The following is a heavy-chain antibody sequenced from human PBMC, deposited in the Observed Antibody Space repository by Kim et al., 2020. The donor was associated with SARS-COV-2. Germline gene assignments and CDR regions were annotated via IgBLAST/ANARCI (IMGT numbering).Heavy chain of an antibody. V-gene: IGHV3-30*01. CDR3: ARSERPTGGYFDY. Sequence: YADSVKGRFTISRDNSKNTLYLQMNSLRAEDTAVYYCARSERPTGGYFDYWGQGTLVTVSS. D-gene: IGHD6-25*01. J-gene: IGHJ4*02.